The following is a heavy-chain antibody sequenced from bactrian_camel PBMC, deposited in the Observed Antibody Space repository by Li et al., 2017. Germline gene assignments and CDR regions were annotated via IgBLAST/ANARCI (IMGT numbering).Heavy chain of an antibody. J-gene: IGHJ4*01. CDR1: GQSFTGYC. Sequence: QLVESGGGSVQAGGSLRLSCAPSGQSFTGYCMAWFRQAPGEEREGVASIATDGDGRAIWTDRSVRGRFTITYDNGKNTAYLQMDDLKPDDTAMYYCAADVRRACLRWDWSDWSSYDYWGRGTQVTVS. D-gene: IGHD7*01. V-gene: IGHV3-3*01. CDR3: AADVRRACLRWDWSDWSSYDY. CDR2: IATDGDGR.